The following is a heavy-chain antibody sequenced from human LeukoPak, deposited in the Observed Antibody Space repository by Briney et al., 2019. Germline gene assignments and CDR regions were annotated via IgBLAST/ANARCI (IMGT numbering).Heavy chain of an antibody. D-gene: IGHD3-10*01. CDR2: IKQDGSEK. CDR3: ARVVPPTDYGSGSYFWDPYYFDY. J-gene: IGHJ4*02. CDR1: GFTFSSYW. V-gene: IGHV3-7*03. Sequence: GGSLRLSCPASGFTFSSYWMSWVRQAPGKGREWVANIKQDGSEKYYVDSVKGRFTISRDNAKNSMYLQMNSLRAEDTAVYYCARVVPPTDYGSGSYFWDPYYFDYWGQGTLVTVSS.